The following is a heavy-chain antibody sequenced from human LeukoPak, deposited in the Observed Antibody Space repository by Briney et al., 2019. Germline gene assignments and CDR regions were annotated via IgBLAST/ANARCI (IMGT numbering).Heavy chain of an antibody. CDR1: GFTFSGYG. CDR2: ISYDGSKE. CDR3: AKDLRAIYDVLTGYLDAFDL. J-gene: IGHJ3*01. D-gene: IGHD3-9*01. V-gene: IGHV3-30*18. Sequence: GGSLRPSCAASGFTFSGYGMHWVRQAPGKGLEWVAAISYDGSKEYYADSVKGRFTISRDSSKNTLYLQMNSLRAEDTAVYYCAKDLRAIYDVLTGYLDAFDLWGQGTMVTVSS.